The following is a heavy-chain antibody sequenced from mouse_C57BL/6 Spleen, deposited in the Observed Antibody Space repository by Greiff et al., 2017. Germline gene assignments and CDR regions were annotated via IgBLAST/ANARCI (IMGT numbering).Heavy chain of an antibody. CDR1: GYTFTDYN. V-gene: IGHV1-18*01. CDR3: ARIHYGSSYGFAY. Sequence: EVQLQQSGPELVKPGASVKIPCKASGYTFTDYNMDWVKQSHGKSLGWIGDINPNNGGTIYNQKFKGKATLTVDKSSSTAYMELRSLTSEDTAVYYCARIHYGSSYGFAYWGQGTLVTVSA. D-gene: IGHD1-1*01. CDR2: INPNNGGT. J-gene: IGHJ3*01.